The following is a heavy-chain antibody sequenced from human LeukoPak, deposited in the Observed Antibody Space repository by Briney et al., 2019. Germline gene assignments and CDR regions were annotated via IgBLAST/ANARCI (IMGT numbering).Heavy chain of an antibody. CDR2: IYHSGST. D-gene: IGHD5-18*01. V-gene: IGHV4-30-2*01. Sequence: SETLSLTCAVSGGSISSGGYSWSWIRQPPGKGLEWIGYIYHSGSTYYNPSLKSRVTISVDRSKNQFSLKLSSVTAADTAVYYCARVPRGYSYGMPDYGGQGTLVTVSS. J-gene: IGHJ4*02. CDR3: ARVPRGYSYGMPDY. CDR1: GGSISSGGYS.